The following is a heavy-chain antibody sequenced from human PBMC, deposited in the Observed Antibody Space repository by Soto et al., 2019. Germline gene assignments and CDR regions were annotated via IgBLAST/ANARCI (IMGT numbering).Heavy chain of an antibody. CDR1: GGTFSTYT. J-gene: IGHJ5*02. V-gene: IGHV1-69*02. CDR2: IIPIIGII. CDR3: ARVYPSDTRYGYVGNNCFDP. D-gene: IGHD5-18*01. Sequence: SVKVSCKASGGTFSTYTITWVRQAPGQGLEWIGRIIPIIGIINYAQKFQGRVTINTDKFTGTAYMEMTSLRSEDTAVYYCARVYPSDTRYGYVGNNCFDPWGQGTLVTVSS.